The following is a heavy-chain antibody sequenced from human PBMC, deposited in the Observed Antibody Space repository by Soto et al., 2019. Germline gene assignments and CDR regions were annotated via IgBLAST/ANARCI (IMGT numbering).Heavy chain of an antibody. V-gene: IGHV3-30-3*01. CDR1: GFTFSNYA. CDR3: ARQEGRNLDY. CDR2: ISFDGNNK. Sequence: GGSLRLSCAAAGFTFSNYAMHWVRQAPGKGLEWVTIISFDGNNKYYADTVKGRFTISRDNSKNTLFLQLDSLRAEDTAVYYCARQEGRNLDYWGPGTLVTVSS. J-gene: IGHJ4*02.